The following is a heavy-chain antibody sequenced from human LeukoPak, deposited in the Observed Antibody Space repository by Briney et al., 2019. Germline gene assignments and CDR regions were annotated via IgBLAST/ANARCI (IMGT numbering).Heavy chain of an antibody. D-gene: IGHD3-3*01. CDR3: ARHSWTYYDFWSGYRTDYYYYYYMDV. CDR2: IYYSGST. J-gene: IGHJ6*03. CDR1: GGSFSGYY. V-gene: IGHV4-59*01. Sequence: PSETLSLTCAVYGGSFSGYYWSWIRQPPGKGLEWIGYIYYSGSTNYNPSLKSRVTISVDTSKNQFSLKLSSVTAADTAVYYCARHSWTYYDFWSGYRTDYYYYYYMDVWGKGTTVTVSS.